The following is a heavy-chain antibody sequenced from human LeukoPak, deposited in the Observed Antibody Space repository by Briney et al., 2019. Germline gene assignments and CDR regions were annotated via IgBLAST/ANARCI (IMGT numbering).Heavy chain of an antibody. CDR3: AREFGLITSH. J-gene: IGHJ1*01. CDR2: ISDNGGST. D-gene: IGHD3/OR15-3a*01. CDR1: GFTFSSYA. V-gene: IGHV3-23*01. Sequence: GGSLRLSCAVSGFTFSSYAMSWVRQAPGKGLEWVSSISDNGGSTYSADSVKGRFTISRDNSKNTLYLQMNSLRAEDTAVYYCAREFGLITSHWGQGTLVTVSS.